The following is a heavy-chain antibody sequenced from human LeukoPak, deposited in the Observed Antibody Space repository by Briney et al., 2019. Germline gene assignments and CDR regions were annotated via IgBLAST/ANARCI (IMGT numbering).Heavy chain of an antibody. CDR1: GYTFTSYY. D-gene: IGHD3-10*01. Sequence: GASVKVSCKASGYTFTSYYMHWVRQAPGQGLEWMGIINPSGGSTIYAQKFQGRVTMTEDTSTDTAYMELSSLRSEDTAVYYCATAELSITMVRGVDYWGQGTLVTVSS. CDR3: ATAELSITMVRGVDY. J-gene: IGHJ4*02. CDR2: INPSGGST. V-gene: IGHV1-46*01.